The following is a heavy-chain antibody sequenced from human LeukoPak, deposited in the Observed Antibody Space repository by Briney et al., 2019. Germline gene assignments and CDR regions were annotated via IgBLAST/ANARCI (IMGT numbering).Heavy chain of an antibody. CDR1: GGTFSSYA. J-gene: IGHJ4*02. CDR2: IIPIFGTA. Sequence: ASVKVSCKASGGTFSSYAISWVRQAPGQGLEWMGGIIPIFGTANYAQKFQGRVTITADESTSTAYMELSSLRSEDTAVYYCARVGDYGDYVIGVWGQGTLVTVSS. CDR3: ARVGDYGDYVIGV. D-gene: IGHD4-17*01. V-gene: IGHV1-69*13.